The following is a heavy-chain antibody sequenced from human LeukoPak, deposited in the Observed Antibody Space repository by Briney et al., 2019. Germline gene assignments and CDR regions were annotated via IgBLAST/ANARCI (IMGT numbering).Heavy chain of an antibody. CDR2: IYHSGST. J-gene: IGHJ6*02. V-gene: IGHV4-30-2*01. CDR1: GGSISSSSYF. CDR3: ARGGGAPYYGMDV. Sequence: PSETLSLTCTVSGGSISSSSYFWGWIRQPPGKGLEWIGYIYHSGSTYYNPSLKSRVTISVDRSKNQFSLNLSSVTAADTAVYYCARGGGAPYYGMDVWGRGTTVTVSS. D-gene: IGHD3-16*01.